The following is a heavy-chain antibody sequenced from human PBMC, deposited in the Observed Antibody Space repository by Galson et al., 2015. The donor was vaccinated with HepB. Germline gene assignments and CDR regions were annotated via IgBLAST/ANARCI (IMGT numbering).Heavy chain of an antibody. CDR2: ISAYNGNT. CDR1: GGTFSSYT. CDR3: ASPPEGYSYGETARYDY. D-gene: IGHD5-18*01. Sequence: SVKVSCKASGGTFSSYTISWVRLAPGQGLEWMGRISAYNGNTNYAQKLQGRVTMTTDTSTSTAYMELRSLRSDDTAVYYCASPPEGYSYGETARYDYWGQGTLVTVSS. J-gene: IGHJ4*02. V-gene: IGHV1-18*01.